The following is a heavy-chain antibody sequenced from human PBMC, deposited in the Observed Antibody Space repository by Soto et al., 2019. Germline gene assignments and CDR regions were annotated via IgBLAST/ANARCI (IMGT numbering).Heavy chain of an antibody. J-gene: IGHJ4*02. D-gene: IGHD5-18*01. V-gene: IGHV4-59*01. CDR1: GGSISSYY. CDR2: IYYSGST. Sequence: SETLSLTCTVSGGSISSYYWSWIRQPPGKGLEWIGYIYYSGSTNYNPSLKSRVTISVDTSKNQFSLKLSSVTAADTAVYYCARAGIQSKYYFDYWGQGTLGTVS. CDR3: ARAGIQSKYYFDY.